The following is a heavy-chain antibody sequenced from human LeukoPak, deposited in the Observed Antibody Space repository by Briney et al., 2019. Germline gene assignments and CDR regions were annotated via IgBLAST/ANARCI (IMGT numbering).Heavy chain of an antibody. J-gene: IGHJ4*02. CDR2: ISSSSTI. D-gene: IGHD4-17*01. CDR3: ARDGSYGDYALFDY. Sequence: PGGSLRLSCAASGFTFSSYSMNWVRQAPGKGLEWVSYISSSSTIYYADSVKGRFTISRDNAKNSLYLQMNSLRAEDTAVYYCARDGSYGDYALFDYWGQGTLVTVSS. CDR1: GFTFSSYS. V-gene: IGHV3-48*04.